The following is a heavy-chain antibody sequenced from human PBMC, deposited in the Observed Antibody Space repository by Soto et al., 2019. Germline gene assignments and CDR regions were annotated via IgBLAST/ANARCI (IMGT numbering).Heavy chain of an antibody. CDR1: GYAFSTFG. V-gene: IGHV1-18*01. CDR3: ARVLISMIRGVIGSYYYYGMDV. J-gene: IGHJ6*02. CDR2: INAYNGKT. D-gene: IGHD3-10*01. Sequence: WASVKVSCKASGYAFSTFGLSWARQAPGQGLEWMGWINAYNGKTYYAQNFQGRVTMTTDTSTSTGHMELRSLRSDDTAVYYCARVLISMIRGVIGSYYYYGMDVWGQGTTVTVSS.